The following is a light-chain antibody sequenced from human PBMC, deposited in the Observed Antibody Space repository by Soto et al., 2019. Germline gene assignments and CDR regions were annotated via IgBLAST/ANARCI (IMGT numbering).Light chain of an antibody. Sequence: EIVMTQSPATLSVSPGERATLSCRASQSVSNNLGWYQQKPGQAPRLLIYGASTRATGIPARFSGSGSGTEFTLTISSLQSEDIAVYYCQQYNNWPRTFGQGTKLEIK. CDR2: GAS. CDR3: QQYNNWPRT. CDR1: QSVSNN. J-gene: IGKJ2*01. V-gene: IGKV3-15*01.